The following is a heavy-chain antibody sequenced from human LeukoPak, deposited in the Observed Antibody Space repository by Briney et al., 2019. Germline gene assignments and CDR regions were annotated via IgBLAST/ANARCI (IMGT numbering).Heavy chain of an antibody. CDR1: GGSFSGYY. CDR3: ARGRSIPSQQLGYYLDY. Sequence: PSETLSLTCAVYGGSFSGYYWSWIRQPPGKGLEWIGEINHSGSTNYNPSLKSRVTISVDTSKNQFSLKLSSVTAADTAVYYCARGRSIPSQQLGYYLDYWGQGTLATVSS. D-gene: IGHD6-13*01. V-gene: IGHV4-34*01. CDR2: INHSGST. J-gene: IGHJ4*02.